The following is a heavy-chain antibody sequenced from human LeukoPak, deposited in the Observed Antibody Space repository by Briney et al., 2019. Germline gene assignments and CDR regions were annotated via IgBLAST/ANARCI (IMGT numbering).Heavy chain of an antibody. J-gene: IGHJ4*02. D-gene: IGHD2-21*02. CDR1: GGSISSYY. CDR2: IYYSGST. V-gene: IGHV4-59*01. CDR3: ARGERYCGGDCSVFDY. Sequence: PSETLSLTCTVSGGSISSYYWSWIRQPPGKGLEWIGYIYYSGSTNYNPSLKSRVTISVDTSKNQFSLKLSSVTAADTAVYYCARGERYCGGDCSVFDYWGQGTLVTASS.